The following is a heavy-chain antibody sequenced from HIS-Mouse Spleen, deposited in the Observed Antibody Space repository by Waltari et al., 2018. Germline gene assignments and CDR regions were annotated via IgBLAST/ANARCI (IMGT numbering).Heavy chain of an antibody. Sequence: QVQLVESGGGVVQPGRSLRLSCAASGFTFSSYGMHWVRQAPGKGMEWVAVISYDGSNKYYADSVKGRFTISSDNSKNTLYLQMNSLRAEDTAVYYCAKDKHHAFDYWGQGTLVTVSS. J-gene: IGHJ4*02. CDR1: GFTFSSYG. CDR3: AKDKHHAFDY. CDR2: ISYDGSNK. V-gene: IGHV3-30*18.